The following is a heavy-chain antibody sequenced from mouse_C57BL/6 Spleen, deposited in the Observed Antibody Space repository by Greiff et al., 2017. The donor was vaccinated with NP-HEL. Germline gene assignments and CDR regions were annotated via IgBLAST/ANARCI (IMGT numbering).Heavy chain of an antibody. V-gene: IGHV1-9*01. Sequence: QVQLQQSGAELMKPGASVKLSCKATGYTFTGYWIEWVKQRPGHGLEWIGEILPGSGSTNYNEKFKGQAPFTADTSSNTAYMQLSSLTTEDSAIYYCALRRGYDLEWFAYWGQGTLVTVSA. J-gene: IGHJ3*01. CDR1: GYTFTGYW. D-gene: IGHD2-2*01. CDR3: ALRRGYDLEWFAY. CDR2: ILPGSGST.